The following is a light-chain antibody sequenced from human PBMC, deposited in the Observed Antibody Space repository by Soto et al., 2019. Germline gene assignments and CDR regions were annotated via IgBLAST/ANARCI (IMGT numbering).Light chain of an antibody. CDR2: GTS. CDR3: PQVGSSIPLT. CDR1: QVIGSRY. J-gene: IGKJ2*01. V-gene: IGKV3-20*01. Sequence: EIVMTQSPGTLSLSPGERATISCRASQVIGSRYLAWYHQKSGQAPRLLIYGTSSRATGIPDRFSGSGSGTDFTLTISRLEPEDFVVYYCPQVGSSIPLTLGQGTKLDIK.